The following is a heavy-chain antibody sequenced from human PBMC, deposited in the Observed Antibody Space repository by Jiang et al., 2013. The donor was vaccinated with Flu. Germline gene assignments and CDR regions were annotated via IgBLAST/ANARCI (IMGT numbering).Heavy chain of an antibody. V-gene: IGHV4-31*03. CDR1: GGSISSGGYY. D-gene: IGHD6-13*01. CDR2: IYYSGST. Sequence: SLTCTVSGGSISSGGYYWSWIRQHPGKGLEWIGYIYYSGSTYYNPSLKSRVTISVDTSKNQFSLKLSSVTAADTAVYYCARVTLQQQFDYWGQGTLVTVSS. CDR3: ARVTLQQQFDY. J-gene: IGHJ4*02.